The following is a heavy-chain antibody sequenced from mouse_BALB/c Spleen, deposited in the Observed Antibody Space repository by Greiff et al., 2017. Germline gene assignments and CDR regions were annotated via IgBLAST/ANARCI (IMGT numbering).Heavy chain of an antibody. Sequence: DVQLVESGGGLVKPGGSLKLSCAASGFTFSDYYMYWVRQTPEKRLEWVATISDGGSYTYYPDSVKGRFTISRDNAKNNLYLQMSSLKSEDTAMYYCASPYDYDVSLAYWGQGTLVTVSA. J-gene: IGHJ3*01. CDR2: ISDGGSYT. D-gene: IGHD2-4*01. V-gene: IGHV5-4*02. CDR3: ASPYDYDVSLAY. CDR1: GFTFSDYY.